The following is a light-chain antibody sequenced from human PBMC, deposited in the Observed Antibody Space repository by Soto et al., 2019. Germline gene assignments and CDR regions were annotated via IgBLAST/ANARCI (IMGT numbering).Light chain of an antibody. CDR1: QSLLHSNGYNY. Sequence: DIVMTQSPLSLPVTPGEPASISCRSSQSLLHSNGYNYLDWYLQKPGQSPQLLIYLGSNRASGVPERFSGSGSGKDFKLKISRVEAEDVGVYYCMQALQTPPTFGQGTKVEI. CDR2: LGS. CDR3: MQALQTPPT. V-gene: IGKV2-28*01. J-gene: IGKJ1*01.